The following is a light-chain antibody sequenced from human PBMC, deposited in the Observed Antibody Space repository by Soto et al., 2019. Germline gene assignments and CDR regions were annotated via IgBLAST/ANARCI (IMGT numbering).Light chain of an antibody. CDR1: SSDVGNYNY. Sequence: QSALTQPRSVSGFPGQSVTISCTGTSSDVGNYNYVSWYQQMPGKAPKLIIYDVSKRPPGVPDRFSGSKSGNTASLTISGLQAEDETDYYCCSYAGSFTSYVFGTGTK. CDR2: DVS. J-gene: IGLJ1*01. V-gene: IGLV2-11*01. CDR3: CSYAGSFTSYV.